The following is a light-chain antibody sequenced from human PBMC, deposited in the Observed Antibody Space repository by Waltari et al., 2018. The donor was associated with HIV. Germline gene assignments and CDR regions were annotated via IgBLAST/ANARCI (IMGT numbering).Light chain of an antibody. V-gene: IGKV1-8*01. J-gene: IGKJ4*01. CDR3: QQYSAVPST. CDR1: QDVRTY. CDR2: GAS. Sequence: IRLTQSPSSLSASIGDKITLTCQASQDVRTYLAWYRQKPGGGPNLLIYGASSLQNGIASRFSGRGSGTVFSLTISDLQSDDFALYYCQQYSAVPSTFGEGTRVEI.